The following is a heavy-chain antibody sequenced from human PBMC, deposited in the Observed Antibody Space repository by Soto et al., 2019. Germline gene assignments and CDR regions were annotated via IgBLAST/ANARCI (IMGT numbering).Heavy chain of an antibody. D-gene: IGHD2-15*01. Sequence: GASMKISCKGSGYSFTNYWISWVRQMPGKGLEWMGRIDPSDSYTNYNPSFQGHVTISADKSISTAYLQWSSLKASDTAIYYCARSLYCIGSSCYLDYWGRGTRVTVSS. CDR2: IDPSDSYT. J-gene: IGHJ4*02. CDR1: GYSFTNYW. CDR3: ARSLYCIGSSCYLDY. V-gene: IGHV5-10-1*01.